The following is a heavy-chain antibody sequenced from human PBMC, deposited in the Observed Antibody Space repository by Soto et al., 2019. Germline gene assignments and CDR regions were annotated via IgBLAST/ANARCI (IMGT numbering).Heavy chain of an antibody. CDR1: GYSSSSGSY. Sequence: SKTLSLTCTVSGYSSSSGSYWAWIRQPPGKGPEWIASIYHGGTTFYNPSLKSRITISFDTSNNQFSLKLTSVTAADTAVYYCARVHVMVVAGSTFDYWGHGTLVTVSS. CDR2: IYHGGTT. D-gene: IGHD6-19*01. V-gene: IGHV4-38-2*02. CDR3: ARVHVMVVAGSTFDY. J-gene: IGHJ4*01.